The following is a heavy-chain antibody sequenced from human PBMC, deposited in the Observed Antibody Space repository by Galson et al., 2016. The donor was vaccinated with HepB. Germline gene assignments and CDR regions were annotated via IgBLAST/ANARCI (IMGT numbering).Heavy chain of an antibody. CDR2: ISGNGGLT. CDR3: AKDLVLVPVPTGDALDV. J-gene: IGHJ6*02. V-gene: IGHV3-23*01. Sequence: SLRLSCAASGFTFDSYAMSWVRQAPGKGLEWVSGISGNGGLTYYADSVKGRFTIARDNSKSTLYLQMKSLRAADTALYYCAKDLVLVPVPTGDALDVWGQGTTVTVSS. CDR1: GFTFDSYA. D-gene: IGHD2-2*01.